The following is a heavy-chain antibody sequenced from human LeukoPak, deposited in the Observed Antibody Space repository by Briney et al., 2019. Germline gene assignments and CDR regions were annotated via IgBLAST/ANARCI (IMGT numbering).Heavy chain of an antibody. CDR1: GYTFIGYA. V-gene: IGHV1-3*01. D-gene: IGHD2-21*01. J-gene: IGHJ4*02. CDR3: ARGIWSAKRVDYYLDN. Sequence: GASVKVSCKASGYTFIGYAIHWVRQAPGQRFEWMGWINAGNGHTKYSQNFQGRVTITRDSSANIVYMELSSLTSEDTAVYYCARGIWSAKRVDYYLDNWGQGPLVTVSS. CDR2: INAGNGHT.